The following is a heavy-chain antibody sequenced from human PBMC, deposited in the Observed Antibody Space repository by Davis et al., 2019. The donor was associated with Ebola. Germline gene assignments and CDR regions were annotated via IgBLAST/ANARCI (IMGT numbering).Heavy chain of an antibody. CDR2: IYYSGST. CDR1: GGSISSGDYY. J-gene: IGHJ4*02. CDR3: ARHGLSGDNDY. Sequence: SETLSLTCTVSGGSISSGDYYWNWIRQPPGKGLEWIGYIYYSGSTNYNPSLKSRVTISVDTSKNQFSLKLSSVTAADTAVYYCARHGLSGDNDYWGQGTLVTVSS. D-gene: IGHD4-17*01. V-gene: IGHV4-30-4*01.